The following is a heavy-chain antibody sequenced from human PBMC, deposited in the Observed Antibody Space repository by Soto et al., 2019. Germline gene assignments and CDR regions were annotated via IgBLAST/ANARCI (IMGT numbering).Heavy chain of an antibody. CDR2: ISTGSSYI. CDR1: GFTLSTHN. V-gene: IGHV3-21*01. Sequence: EVRLVESGGGLVEPGGSLRLSCAASGFTLSTHNMNWVRQAPGKGLEWVSSISTGSSYIYYADSVKGRFTISRDNAKNSLYLQMNSLRAEDTAVYYCARGMSTGSYYGMDVWGQGTTVTVSS. J-gene: IGHJ6*02. D-gene: IGHD4-17*01. CDR3: ARGMSTGSYYGMDV.